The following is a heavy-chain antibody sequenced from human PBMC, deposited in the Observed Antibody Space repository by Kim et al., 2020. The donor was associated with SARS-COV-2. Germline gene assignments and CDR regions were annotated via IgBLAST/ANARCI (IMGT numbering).Heavy chain of an antibody. CDR1: GFTFSSYS. J-gene: IGHJ4*02. CDR2: IRSNSSYI. Sequence: GGSLRLSCAASGFTFSSYSMNWVRQAPGKGLEWVSAIRSNSSYIYYADSVKGRFTISRDNSKNTLYLQMNSLRAEDTAVYYCARGGSTSPGGPAYWCQGT. D-gene: IGHD2-2*01. CDR3: ARGGSTSPGGPAY. V-gene: IGHV3-21*01.